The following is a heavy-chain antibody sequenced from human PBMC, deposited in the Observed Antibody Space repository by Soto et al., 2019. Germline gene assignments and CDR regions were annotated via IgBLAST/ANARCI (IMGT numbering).Heavy chain of an antibody. CDR1: GFTFSNAW. D-gene: IGHD2-21*01. CDR2: IKSKTDGGTT. CDR3: TTPILRDAFDI. J-gene: IGHJ3*02. Sequence: GESLKISCAASGFTFSNAWMSWVRQAPGKGLEWVGRIKSKTDGGTTDYAAPVKGRFTISRDDSKNTLYLQMNSLKTEDTAVYYCTTPILRDAFDIWGQGTMVTVSS. V-gene: IGHV3-15*01.